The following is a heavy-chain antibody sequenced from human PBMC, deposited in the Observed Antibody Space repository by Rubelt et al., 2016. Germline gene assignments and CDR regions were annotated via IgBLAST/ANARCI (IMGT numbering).Heavy chain of an antibody. V-gene: IGHV1-18*01. CDR1: GYTFTSYG. Sequence: QVQLVQSGAEVKKPGASVKVSCKASGYTFTSYGISWVRQAPGQGLEWMGWISAYNGNTNYAQNVQGRVTMTTDTSASTAYMELRSLRSDDTAVYYWARDRIRIAARQGWYFDLWGRGTLVTVSS. CDR3: ARDRIRIAARQGWYFDL. CDR2: ISAYNGNT. D-gene: IGHD6-6*01. J-gene: IGHJ2*01.